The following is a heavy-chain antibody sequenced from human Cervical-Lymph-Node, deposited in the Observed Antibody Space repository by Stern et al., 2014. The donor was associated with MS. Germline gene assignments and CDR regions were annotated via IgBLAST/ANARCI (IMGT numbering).Heavy chain of an antibody. CDR3: ARDDRGSSWYRFDF. D-gene: IGHD6-13*01. CDR2: IYHSGSP. CDR1: GDSLSNDGYY. V-gene: IGHV4-31*03. Sequence: QVQLQESGPGLAKPSQTLSLTCTVSGDSLSNDGYYWTWNRQHPGKGLEWIGYIYHSGSPYYNPSLKSRVTISANTSKNQFSLRMSSVTAADTAIYYCARDDRGSSWYRFDFWGQGALVTVSS. J-gene: IGHJ4*02.